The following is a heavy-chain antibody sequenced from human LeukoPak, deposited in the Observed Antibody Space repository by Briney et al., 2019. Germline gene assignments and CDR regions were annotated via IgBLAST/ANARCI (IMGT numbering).Heavy chain of an antibody. J-gene: IGHJ5*02. V-gene: IGHV4-34*01. D-gene: IGHD3-16*02. Sequence: SETLSLNGAGHSGSFSGYNWSWIRPPPRKGLDFNGEINHSGSTNYNPSLKSRVAISVDTSKSQFCLKVSSVTAADTAVYYCARVGYDYVWGSYRSSYWFDPWGQGTLVTVSS. CDR3: ARVGYDYVWGSYRSSYWFDP. CDR2: INHSGST. CDR1: SGSFSGYN.